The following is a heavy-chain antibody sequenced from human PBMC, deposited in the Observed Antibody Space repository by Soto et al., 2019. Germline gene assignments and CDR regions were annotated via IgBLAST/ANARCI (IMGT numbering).Heavy chain of an antibody. CDR2: ISPDGEKT. J-gene: IGHJ4*02. CDR3: VKGGLALATAGRAQIDF. V-gene: IGHV3-64D*06. D-gene: IGHD6-19*01. CDR1: GFTFSAYA. Sequence: VGSLRLSCSASGFTFSAYAMHWVRQAPGKGLEYVSSISPDGEKTFHADSVKDRFTVSRDNSRNILYLQMNSLRDDDTAAYYCVKGGLALATAGRAQIDFWGQGTLVTVSS.